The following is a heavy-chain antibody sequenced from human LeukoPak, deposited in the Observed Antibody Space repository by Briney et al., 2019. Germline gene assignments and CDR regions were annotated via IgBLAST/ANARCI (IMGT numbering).Heavy chain of an antibody. Sequence: GASVKVSCKASGGTFSSYAISWVRQAPGQGLEWMGGIIPIFGTANYAQKFQGRVTTTADESTSTAYMELSSLRSEDTAVYYCARVIIFGVVMGAFDIWGQGTMVTVSS. V-gene: IGHV1-69*13. CDR3: ARVIIFGVVMGAFDI. J-gene: IGHJ3*02. D-gene: IGHD3-3*01. CDR1: GGTFSSYA. CDR2: IIPIFGTA.